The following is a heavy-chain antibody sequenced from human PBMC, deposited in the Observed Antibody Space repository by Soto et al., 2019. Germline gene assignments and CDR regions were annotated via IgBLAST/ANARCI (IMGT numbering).Heavy chain of an antibody. CDR1: GFTFSSYA. V-gene: IGHV3-23*01. CDR2: ISGSGGST. Sequence: EVQLLESGGGLVQPGGSLRLSCAASGFTFSSYAMSCVRQAPGKGLEWVSAISGSGGSTYYADSVKGRFTISRDNSKSTLYLQVNRLRGEDMAVYYCAKDGDTAMVTGLVEYWGQGSLVTVSS. CDR3: AKDGDTAMVTGLVEY. J-gene: IGHJ4*02. D-gene: IGHD5-18*01.